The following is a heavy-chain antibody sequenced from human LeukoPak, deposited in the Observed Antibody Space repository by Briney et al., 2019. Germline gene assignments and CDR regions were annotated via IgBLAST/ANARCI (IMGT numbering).Heavy chain of an antibody. CDR1: GFTFSSHG. Sequence: GGSLRLSCAASGFTFSSHGMNWVRQAPGKGLEWVSGIIPSGHTTYYADSVRGRFTISRDNAKNSLYLQMNSLRAEDTAVYYCARDSSSRTMMFAFDIWGQGTMVTVSS. CDR3: ARDSSSRTMMFAFDI. J-gene: IGHJ3*02. V-gene: IGHV3-48*04. CDR2: IIPSGHTT. D-gene: IGHD3-22*01.